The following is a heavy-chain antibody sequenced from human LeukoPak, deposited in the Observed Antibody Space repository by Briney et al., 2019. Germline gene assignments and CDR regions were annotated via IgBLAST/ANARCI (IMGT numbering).Heavy chain of an antibody. J-gene: IGHJ4*02. CDR2: ITSSSSTT. CDR1: GFTFSSYS. D-gene: IGHD3-10*01. CDR3: ARAPYYGSGSVGYFDY. Sequence: GGSLRLSCAASGFTFSSYSMNWVRQAPGKGLEWVSYITSSSSTTYYADSVKGRFTISRDNAKNSLYLQMNSLRDEDTAVYYCARAPYYGSGSVGYFDYWGQGTLVTVSS. V-gene: IGHV3-48*02.